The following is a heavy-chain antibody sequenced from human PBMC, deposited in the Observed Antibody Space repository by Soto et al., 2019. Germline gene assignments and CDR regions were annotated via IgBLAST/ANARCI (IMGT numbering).Heavy chain of an antibody. CDR3: VGDQDVHAPMVHGNY. D-gene: IGHD2-8*01. Sequence: EVQLEESGGGLVQPGESLRLSCTASGITFSSYSMNWVRQAPGKGLEWLSYISSSNTAYADSVKGRFTISRDNAKNSVYLQMNSLRDEDTAVYYCVGDQDVHAPMVHGNYWGRGTRVTVSP. CDR1: GITFSSYS. CDR2: ISSSNT. V-gene: IGHV3-48*02. J-gene: IGHJ4*02.